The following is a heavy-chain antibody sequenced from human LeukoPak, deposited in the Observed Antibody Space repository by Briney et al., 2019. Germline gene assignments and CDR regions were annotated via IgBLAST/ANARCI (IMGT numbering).Heavy chain of an antibody. CDR2: ISTYNGNT. Sequence: ASVKVSCKASGYIFISYGINWVRQAPGQGLEWMGWISTYNGNTNYAQKLQGRVTMTTDTSTTTAYMELRSLRSDDTAVYYCARSAPHNDYWGQGTLVTVSS. J-gene: IGHJ4*02. CDR3: ARSAPHNDY. CDR1: GYIFISYG. V-gene: IGHV1-18*01.